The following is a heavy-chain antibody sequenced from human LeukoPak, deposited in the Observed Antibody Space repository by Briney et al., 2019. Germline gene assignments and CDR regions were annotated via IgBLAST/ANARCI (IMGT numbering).Heavy chain of an antibody. CDR1: GYTFTSYD. J-gene: IGHJ5*02. Sequence: ASVKVSCKASGYTFTSYDINWVRQATGQGLEWMGWMNPNSGNTGYAQRFQGRVTMTRNTSISTAYMELSSLRSEDTAVYYCARGKIGKGGPRWSDPWGQGTLVTVSS. V-gene: IGHV1-8*01. CDR3: ARGKIGKGGPRWSDP. CDR2: MNPNSGNT. D-gene: IGHD3-22*01.